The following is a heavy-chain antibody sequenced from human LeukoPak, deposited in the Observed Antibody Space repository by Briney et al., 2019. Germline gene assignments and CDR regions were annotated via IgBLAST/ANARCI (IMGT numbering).Heavy chain of an antibody. V-gene: IGHV3-23*01. D-gene: IGHD3-3*01. Sequence: ETLSLTCTVSGGSISSSYYYWGWIRQPPGKGLEWVSAISGDGGGTYYADSVKGRFTISRDNSKNTLYLQMNSLRAEDTAVYYCARDRSDYDFWSGYFYYYYGMDVWGQGTTVTVSS. J-gene: IGHJ6*02. CDR1: GGSISSSYYY. CDR3: ARDRSDYDFWSGYFYYYYGMDV. CDR2: ISGDGGGT.